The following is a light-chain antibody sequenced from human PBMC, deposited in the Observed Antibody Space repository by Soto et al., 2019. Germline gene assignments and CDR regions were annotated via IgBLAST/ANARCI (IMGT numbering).Light chain of an antibody. Sequence: IQMTQSPSSLSASVGDRVTITCRASQDIRNDLVWYHQKPGKAPKRLIYAASSLQSGVPSRFSGSGSGTDFTLTISSLQPEDVATYYCLQDYSRSYTFGQGTKVDIK. CDR2: AAS. CDR1: QDIRND. J-gene: IGKJ2*01. V-gene: IGKV1-6*01. CDR3: LQDYSRSYT.